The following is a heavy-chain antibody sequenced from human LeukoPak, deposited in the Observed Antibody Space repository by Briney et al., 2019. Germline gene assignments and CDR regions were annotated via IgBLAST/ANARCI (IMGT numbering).Heavy chain of an antibody. D-gene: IGHD3-3*01. V-gene: IGHV6-1*01. CDR1: GDSVSSNSAA. CDR3: ARDQWENYDFWRGYPNWFDP. J-gene: IGHJ5*02. CDR2: TYYRSKWYN. Sequence: SQTLSLTCAISGDSVSSNSAAWNWIRQSPSRGLEWLGRTYYRSKWYNDYAVSVKSRITINPDTSKNQFSLQLNSVTPEDTAVYYCARDQWENYDFWRGYPNWFDPWGQGTLVTVSS.